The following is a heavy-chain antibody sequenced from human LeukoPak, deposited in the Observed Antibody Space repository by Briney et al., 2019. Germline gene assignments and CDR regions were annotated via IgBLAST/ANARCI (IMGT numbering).Heavy chain of an antibody. CDR2: TYYRSKWYN. Sequence: SQTLSLTCAISGDSVSSNSAAWNWIRQSPLRGLEWLGRTYYRSKWYNDYAVSVKSRITINPDTSKNQFSLQLNSVTPEDTAVYYCARDRSRRRSSWYWFDPWGQGTLVTVSS. V-gene: IGHV6-1*01. J-gene: IGHJ5*02. CDR1: GDSVSSNSAA. D-gene: IGHD6-13*01. CDR3: ARDRSRRRSSWYWFDP.